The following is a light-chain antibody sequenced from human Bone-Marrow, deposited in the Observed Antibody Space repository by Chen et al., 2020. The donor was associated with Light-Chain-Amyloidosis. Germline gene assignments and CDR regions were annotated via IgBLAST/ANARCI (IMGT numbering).Light chain of an antibody. CDR3: SSYTSSSTLV. CDR1: SSDVGGYNF. J-gene: IGLJ2*01. Sequence: QSALTPPASVSGSPGQSLTISCPGTSSDVGGYNFVSWYQQHPGKAPKLMIYDVSNRPSGVSNRFSGSKSGNTASLTISGLQAEDEADYYCSSYTSSSTLVFGGGTKLTVL. V-gene: IGLV2-14*01. CDR2: DVS.